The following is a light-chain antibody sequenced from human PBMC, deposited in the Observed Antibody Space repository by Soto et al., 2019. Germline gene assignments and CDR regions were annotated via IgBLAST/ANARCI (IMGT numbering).Light chain of an antibody. J-gene: IGKJ1*01. CDR2: DAS. CDR3: QQYGSSGT. V-gene: IGKV3-20*01. Sequence: EIVLTQSPATLSLSPGERATLSCRASHSVGSDLAWYRQKPGQAPRLLIYDASNRATGIPDRFSGSGSGTDFTLTISRLEPEDFAVYYCQQYGSSGTFGQGTKVDIK. CDR1: HSVGSD.